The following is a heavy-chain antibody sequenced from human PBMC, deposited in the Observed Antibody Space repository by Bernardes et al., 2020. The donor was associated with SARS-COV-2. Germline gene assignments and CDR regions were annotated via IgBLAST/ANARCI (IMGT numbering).Heavy chain of an antibody. D-gene: IGHD5-12*01. J-gene: IGHJ5*02. V-gene: IGHV3-48*03. CDR3: ASPDTVATPEGWFAP. CDR2: ISSGGKTI. CDR1: GFTFRSYE. Sequence: VGSLRRSCVASGFTFRSYEMIWVRQAPGKGLEWLSYISSGGKTIYYAASVRGRFTISRDNAKNSLFLQMNSLRLEDTGVYYCASPDTVATPEGWFAPWGQGALVTVS.